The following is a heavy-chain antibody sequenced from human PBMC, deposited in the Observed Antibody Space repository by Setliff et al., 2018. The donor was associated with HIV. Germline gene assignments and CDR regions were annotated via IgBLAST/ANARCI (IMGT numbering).Heavy chain of an antibody. Sequence: SETLSLTCAVYGGSFSGYYWSWIRQSPGKGLEWIGEINHSGSTKYNPSLKSRVTISVDTSKNQFSLKLSSVTAADTAIYYCARQFRYPGIAVAGIDYWGQGTLVTVSS. CDR2: INHSGST. CDR1: GGSFSGYY. J-gene: IGHJ4*02. V-gene: IGHV4-34*01. CDR3: ARQFRYPGIAVAGIDY. D-gene: IGHD6-19*01.